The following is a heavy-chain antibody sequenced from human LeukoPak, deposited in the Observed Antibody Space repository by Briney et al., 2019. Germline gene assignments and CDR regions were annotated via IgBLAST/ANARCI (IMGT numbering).Heavy chain of an antibody. CDR3: ARGQNARIYYDFWSGYLTVDV. CDR2: IIPIFGTA. D-gene: IGHD3-3*01. CDR1: GGTFSSYA. V-gene: IGHV1-69*13. Sequence: SVKVSCKASGGTFSSYAISWVRQAPGQGLEWMGGIIPIFGTANYAQKFQGRVTITADESTSTAYMELSSLRSEDTAVYYCARGQNARIYYDFWSGYLTVDVWGKGTTVTVSS. J-gene: IGHJ6*04.